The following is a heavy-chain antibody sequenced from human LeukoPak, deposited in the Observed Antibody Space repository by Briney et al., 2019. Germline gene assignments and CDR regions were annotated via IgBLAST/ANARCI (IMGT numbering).Heavy chain of an antibody. D-gene: IGHD6-6*01. CDR1: GFTFSSYA. CDR3: AKETSSSFDY. Sequence: PGGSLRLSCAASGFTFSSYAMNWVRQAPGKGLEWVSGISNSGGSTYYADCVKGRFTISRDNSKNTLYLQMNSLRAEDTAVYYCAKETSSSFDYWGQGTLVTVSS. V-gene: IGHV3-23*01. J-gene: IGHJ4*02. CDR2: ISNSGGST.